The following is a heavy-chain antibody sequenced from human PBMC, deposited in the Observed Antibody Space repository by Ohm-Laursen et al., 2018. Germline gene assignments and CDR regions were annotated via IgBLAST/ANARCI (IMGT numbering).Heavy chain of an antibody. CDR3: AKDSTVGYNRCGYFDH. V-gene: IGHV3-23*01. CDR1: GFTFSSYA. CDR2: ISGSGGST. J-gene: IGHJ4*02. Sequence: SLRLSCAASGFTFSSYAMSWVRQAPGKGLEWVSAISGSGGSTYYADSVKGRFTISRDNSKNTLYLQMNSLRLEDTAIYYCAKDSTVGYNRCGYFDHWGQGTLVTVSS. D-gene: IGHD5-24*01.